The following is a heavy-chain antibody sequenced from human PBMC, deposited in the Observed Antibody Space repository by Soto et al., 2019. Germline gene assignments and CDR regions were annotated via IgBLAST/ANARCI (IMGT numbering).Heavy chain of an antibody. D-gene: IGHD1-26*01. V-gene: IGHV3-48*02. Sequence: EVQLVESGGGLVQPGGSLRLSCAASGFTFSDDGVTWVRQAPGKGLEWISYISSGRDTIYYADSVKGRFTISRDDAKETLFLQMNCLRDEDTAVHYCTRVSRTWEDDYWGRGTLVTVSS. CDR2: ISSGRDTI. J-gene: IGHJ4*02. CDR1: GFTFSDDG. CDR3: TRVSRTWEDDY.